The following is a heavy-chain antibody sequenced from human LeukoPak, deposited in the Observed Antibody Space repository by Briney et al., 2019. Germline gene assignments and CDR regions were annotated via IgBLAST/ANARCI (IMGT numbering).Heavy chain of an antibody. Sequence: PGGSLRLSCAASGFTFSSYAMSWVRQAPGKGLEWVSGISGGGGSTYYADSVKGRFTISRDNSKNTLYLQMNSLRAEDTAIYYCAKEKDSSSDYWGQGTLVTVSS. CDR1: GFTFSSYA. CDR3: AKEKDSSSDY. CDR2: ISGGGGST. D-gene: IGHD3-22*01. J-gene: IGHJ4*02. V-gene: IGHV3-23*01.